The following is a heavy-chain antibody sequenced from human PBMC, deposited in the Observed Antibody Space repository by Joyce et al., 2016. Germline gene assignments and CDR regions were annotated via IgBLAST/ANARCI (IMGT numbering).Heavy chain of an antibody. CDR1: GGSMYNYY. Sequence: QVQLQESGPGLVKASETLSLTCTVSGGSMYNYYWSWVRQPPGKGLEWVGYVHYTGSATYNPSLKSRLAISVDLSKNHFSLKMTSVTAADTVVYYCARVCISGGSCADYWGQGILVTVSS. J-gene: IGHJ4*02. V-gene: IGHV4-59*01. CDR2: VHYTGSA. D-gene: IGHD2-15*01. CDR3: ARVCISGGSCADY.